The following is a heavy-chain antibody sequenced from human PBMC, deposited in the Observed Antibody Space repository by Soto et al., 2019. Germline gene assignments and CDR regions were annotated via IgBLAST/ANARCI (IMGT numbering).Heavy chain of an antibody. CDR2: IYYSGST. Sequence: SVPMPLTCTVSGANISSYYWSWIRKKTGKGLEWIGYIYYSGSTLYNPSLKSRLTISVDTSKKQFFLKLGSVTAADTAVYYCARRWGTYFDFWGQGTLVTVSS. CDR1: GANISSYY. CDR3: ARRWGTYFDF. D-gene: IGHD7-27*01. J-gene: IGHJ4*02. V-gene: IGHV4-59*01.